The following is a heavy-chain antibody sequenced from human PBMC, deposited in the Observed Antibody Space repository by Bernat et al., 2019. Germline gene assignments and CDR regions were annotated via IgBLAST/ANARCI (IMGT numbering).Heavy chain of an antibody. J-gene: IGHJ4*02. V-gene: IGHV3-7*04. D-gene: IGHD3-10*01. CDR3: ARDVDGHTYGLGDY. CDR1: GFSLSGYW. CDR2: IRQDGNKK. Sequence: ELQLVESGGDLVQPGGSLRLSCATSGFSLSGYWMTWVRQAPGKGLEWVANIRQDGNKKNYADSVRGRFTISRDNAKNSLFLQMNSLRAEDTAIYYCARDVDGHTYGLGDYWGQGTLVTVSS.